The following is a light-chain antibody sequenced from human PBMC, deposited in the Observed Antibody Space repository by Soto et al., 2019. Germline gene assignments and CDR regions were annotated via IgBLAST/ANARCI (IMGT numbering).Light chain of an antibody. V-gene: IGLV1-51*01. Sequence: QSVLTQPPSVSAAPGQTVTISCSGSSSNIGKNYVSWYQHLPGTAPKLLTYDENKRPSGIPDRFSGSKSGTSATLGITGLQAGDEADYYCGSWDSSLMAVVFGGGTQLTVL. CDR3: GSWDSSLMAVV. CDR1: SSNIGKNY. J-gene: IGLJ2*01. CDR2: DEN.